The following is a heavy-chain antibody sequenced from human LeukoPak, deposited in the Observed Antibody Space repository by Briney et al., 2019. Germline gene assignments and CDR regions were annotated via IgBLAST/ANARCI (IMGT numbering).Heavy chain of an antibody. D-gene: IGHD3-10*01. CDR3: ARNRGVDGDRIIDY. J-gene: IGHJ4*02. V-gene: IGHV3-33*01. CDR1: GFTFSSYG. CDR2: IWYDGSNK. Sequence: GGSLRLSCAASGFTFSSYGMHWVRQAPGKGLEWVAVIWYDGSNKYYADSVKGRFTISRDNSKNTLYLQMNSLRAEDTAVYYCARNRGVDGDRIIDYWGQGTLVTVSS.